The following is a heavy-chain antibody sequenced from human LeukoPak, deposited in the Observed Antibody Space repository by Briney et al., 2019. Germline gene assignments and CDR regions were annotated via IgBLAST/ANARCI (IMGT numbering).Heavy chain of an antibody. V-gene: IGHV3-11*01. CDR3: AKDSAAALGYYYGMDV. D-gene: IGHD6-25*01. CDR2: ISSSGSTI. J-gene: IGHJ6*02. Sequence: GGSLRLSCAASGFTFSDYYMSWIRQAPGKGLEWVSYISSSGSTIYYADSVKGRFTISRDNAKNSLYLQMNSLRAEDTALYYCAKDSAAALGYYYGMDVWGQGTTVTVSS. CDR1: GFTFSDYY.